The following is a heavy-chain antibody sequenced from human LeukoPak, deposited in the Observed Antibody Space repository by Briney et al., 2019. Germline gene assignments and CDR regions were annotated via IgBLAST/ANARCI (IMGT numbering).Heavy chain of an antibody. J-gene: IGHJ6*03. CDR1: GFTFSSYS. CDR3: ARVPTYCSSTSCYTYYYYMDV. Sequence: GGSRRLSCGAAGFTFSSYSMNWVRQAPGKGLEWVSYISSSSSTIYYADSVKVRFTISRDNAKNSLYLQMNSMRAEDTAVYYCARVPTYCSSTSCYTYYYYMDVWGKGTTVTVSS. V-gene: IGHV3-48*04. D-gene: IGHD2-2*02. CDR2: ISSSSSTI.